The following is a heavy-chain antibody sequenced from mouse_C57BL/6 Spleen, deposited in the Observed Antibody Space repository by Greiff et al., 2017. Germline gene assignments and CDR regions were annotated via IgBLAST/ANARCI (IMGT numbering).Heavy chain of an antibody. V-gene: IGHV1-18*01. J-gene: IGHJ1*03. Sequence: VHVKQPGPELVKPGASVKISCKASGYTFTDYNMDWVKPSHGKSLEWIGDINPNNGGTIYNQKFKGKATLTVDKSSSTAYMELRSLTSEDTAVYYGAKGVGFYGYFGVWGTGTTVTVSS. CDR2: INPNNGGT. CDR3: AKGVGFYGYFGV. D-gene: IGHD2-2*01. CDR1: GYTFTDYN.